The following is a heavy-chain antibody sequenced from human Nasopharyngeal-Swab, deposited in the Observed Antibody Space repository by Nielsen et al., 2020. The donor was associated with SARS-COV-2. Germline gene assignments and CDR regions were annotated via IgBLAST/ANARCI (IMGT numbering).Heavy chain of an antibody. J-gene: IGHJ3*01. D-gene: IGHD3-10*01. CDR3: ARPSSLLWLGEGRGAFDV. V-gene: IGHV3-30*19. CDR1: GFTFSSYG. Sequence: GGSLRLSCAASGFTFSSYGMHWVRQAAGKGLEWVAVISYEGSIKKYADFVKGRFTVSRDSSTNTVFLQMNSLKVEDTAVYYCARPSSLLWLGEGRGAFDVWGQGTMLIVSS. CDR2: ISYEGSIK.